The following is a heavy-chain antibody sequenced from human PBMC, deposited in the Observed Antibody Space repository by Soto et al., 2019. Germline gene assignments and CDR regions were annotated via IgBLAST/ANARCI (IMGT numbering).Heavy chain of an antibody. J-gene: IGHJ4*02. Sequence: ASVKVSCKASGYTFTSYYMHWVRQAPGQGLERMGIINPSGGSTSYAQKFQGRVTMTRDTSTSTVYMELSSLRSEDTAVYYCARDPITIFGVVNHYFDYWGQGTLVTVSS. CDR1: GYTFTSYY. D-gene: IGHD3-3*01. CDR2: INPSGGST. CDR3: ARDPITIFGVVNHYFDY. V-gene: IGHV1-46*01.